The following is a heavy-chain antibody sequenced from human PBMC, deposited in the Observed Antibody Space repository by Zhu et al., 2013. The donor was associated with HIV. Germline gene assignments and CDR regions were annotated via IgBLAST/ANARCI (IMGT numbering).Heavy chain of an antibody. Sequence: QVQLVQSGAEVKKPGASVKVSCKASGYTFTSYGISWVRQAPGQGLEWMGWISAYNGNTNYAQKLQGRVTMTTDTSTSTAYMELRSLRSDDTAVYYCARDLYREDFYDFWSGYFSCDYWGQGTLVTVSS. D-gene: IGHD3-3*01. J-gene: IGHJ4*02. CDR3: ARDLYREDFYDFWSGYFSCDY. V-gene: IGHV1-18*01. CDR2: ISAYNGNT. CDR1: GYTFTSYG.